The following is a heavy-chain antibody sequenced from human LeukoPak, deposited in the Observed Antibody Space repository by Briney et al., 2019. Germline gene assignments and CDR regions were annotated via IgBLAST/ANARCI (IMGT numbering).Heavy chain of an antibody. Sequence: GGSLTLFCAVSGVTVSRNYMIWVRQARGEGLEWVSSIRSSSSYTYYADSVEGRFTISRDIAKSSLYLQMSSLRAEDTAVYFCVKEPVGSNWFDPWGQGTLVTVSS. CDR1: GVTVSRNY. D-gene: IGHD2-2*01. CDR3: VKEPVGSNWFDP. V-gene: IGHV3-21*01. CDR2: IRSSSSYT. J-gene: IGHJ5*02.